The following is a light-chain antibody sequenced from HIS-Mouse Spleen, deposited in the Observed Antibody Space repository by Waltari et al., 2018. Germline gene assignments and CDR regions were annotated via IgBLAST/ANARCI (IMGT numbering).Light chain of an antibody. CDR1: SSNIGAGYD. J-gene: IGLJ3*02. CDR3: SSYTSSSTLWV. Sequence: QSVLTQPPSVSGAPGQRVTISCTGSSSNIGAGYDVHWYQQLPGTAPKLMIYEVSNRPSGVSNRFSGSKSGNPASLTISGLQAEDEADYYCSSYTSSSTLWVFGGGTKLTVL. CDR2: EVS. V-gene: IGLV1-40*01.